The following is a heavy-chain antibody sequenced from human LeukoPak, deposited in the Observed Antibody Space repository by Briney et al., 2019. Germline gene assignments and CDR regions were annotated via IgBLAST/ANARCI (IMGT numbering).Heavy chain of an antibody. D-gene: IGHD1-26*01. V-gene: IGHV4-39*01. CDR1: GGSISSSGYY. Sequence: NPSETLSLTCTVSGGSISSSGYYWGWIRQPPGKGLEWIASIYYSGITYYNPSLKSRVTISVDTSKNQLSLKLSSLTAADTAVYYCARHEYSGSYYGLSWFDPWGQGTLVTVSS. J-gene: IGHJ5*02. CDR2: IYYSGIT. CDR3: ARHEYSGSYYGLSWFDP.